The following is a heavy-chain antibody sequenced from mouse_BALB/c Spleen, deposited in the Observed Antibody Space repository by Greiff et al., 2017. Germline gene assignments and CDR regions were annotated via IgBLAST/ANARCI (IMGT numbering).Heavy chain of an antibody. CDR2: ISTYYGDA. J-gene: IGHJ4*01. CDR1: GYTFTDYA. D-gene: IGHD2-3*01. Sequence: VQLQQSGAELVRPGVSVKISCKGSGYTFTDYAMHWVKQSHAKSLEWIGVISTYYGDASYNAKFKGKATMTVDKSSSTAYMELARLTSEDTAIYYCARGYDGYFAMDYWGQGTAVTVSS. V-gene: IGHV1S137*01. CDR3: ARGYDGYFAMDY.